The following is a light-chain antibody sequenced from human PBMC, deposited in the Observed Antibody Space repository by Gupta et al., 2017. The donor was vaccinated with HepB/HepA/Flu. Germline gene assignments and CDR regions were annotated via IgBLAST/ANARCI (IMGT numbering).Light chain of an antibody. CDR3: AAWDDSLRAWV. CDR1: FSNIGSNT. V-gene: IGLV1-44*01. J-gene: IGLJ3*02. Sequence: QSVLTQPPSASGIPGQRVTISCSGRFSNIGSNTVNWYQQLPGTAPKLLIYTDYQRPSGVPDRFSGSKSGTSASLAISGLQSEDEADYYCAAWDDSLRAWVFGGGTKLTVL. CDR2: TDY.